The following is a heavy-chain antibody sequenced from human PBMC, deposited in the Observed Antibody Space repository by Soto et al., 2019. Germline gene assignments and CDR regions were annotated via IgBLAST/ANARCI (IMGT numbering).Heavy chain of an antibody. CDR2: INHSGST. Sequence: SETLSLTCAVYGGSFSGYYWSWIRQPPGKGLEWIGEINHSGSTNYNPSLKSRVTISVDTSKNQFTLNLTSVSAADTAVYYCATQTFGSHAFFDTWGQGALVTVSS. CDR1: GGSFSGYY. J-gene: IGHJ4*02. CDR3: ATQTFGSHAFFDT. V-gene: IGHV4-34*01. D-gene: IGHD3-10*01.